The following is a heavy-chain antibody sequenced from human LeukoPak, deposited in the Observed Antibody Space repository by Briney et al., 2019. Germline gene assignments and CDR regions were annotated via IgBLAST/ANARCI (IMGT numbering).Heavy chain of an antibody. D-gene: IGHD3-10*01. CDR2: ISASGGST. V-gene: IGHV3-23*01. Sequence: PGGSLRLSCAGSGFIFSSYAMSWVRQAPGKGLEWVSGISASGGSTYYVDSVKGRFTISRDNSKNTLYLQMNSLRAEDTAVYYCAKAASMVRGVNWFDPWGQGTLVTVPS. CDR3: AKAASMVRGVNWFDP. J-gene: IGHJ5*02. CDR1: GFIFSSYA.